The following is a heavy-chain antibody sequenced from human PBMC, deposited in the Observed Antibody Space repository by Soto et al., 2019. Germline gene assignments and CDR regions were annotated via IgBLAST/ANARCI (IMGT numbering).Heavy chain of an antibody. CDR2: IDLSGKT. CDR3: ARELFGGYSPAGY. D-gene: IGHD2-15*01. CDR1: GGSISSTNW. V-gene: IGHV4-4*02. Sequence: QVQLQESGPGLVKPSGTLSLTCAVSGGSISSTNWWSWVRQPPGEGLEWIGEIDLSGKTNYNPSLQSRITMSRVQSQKHLSLPVASVTAADTAGYFCARELFGGYSPAGYFGQGTLVIVSS. J-gene: IGHJ4*02.